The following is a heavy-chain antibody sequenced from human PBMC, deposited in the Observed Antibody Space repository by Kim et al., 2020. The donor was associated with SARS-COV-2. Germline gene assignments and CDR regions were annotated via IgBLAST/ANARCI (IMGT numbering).Heavy chain of an antibody. CDR1: GFTFSSYW. CDR3: AREDDSSGYWGEGPENHDAFDI. CDR2: IKQDGSEK. Sequence: GGSLRLSCAASGFTFSSYWMSCVRQAPGKGLEWVANIKQDGSEKYYVDSVKGRFTISRDNAKNSLYLQMNSLRAEDTAVYYCAREDDSSGYWGEGPENHDAFDIWGQGTMVTVSS. V-gene: IGHV3-7*01. D-gene: IGHD3-22*01. J-gene: IGHJ3*02.